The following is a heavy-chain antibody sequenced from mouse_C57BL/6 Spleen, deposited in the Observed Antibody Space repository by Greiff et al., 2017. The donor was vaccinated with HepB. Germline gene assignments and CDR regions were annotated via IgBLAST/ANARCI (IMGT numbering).Heavy chain of an antibody. V-gene: IGHV3-1*01. D-gene: IGHD1-1*01. Sequence: VQLQQSGPGMVKPSQSLSLTCTVTGYSITSGYDWHWIRHFPGNKLEWMGYISYSGSTNYNPSLKSRISITHDTSKNHFFLKLNSVTTEDTATYDCARGSYGSSYYFDYWGQGTTLTVSS. CDR1: GYSITSGYD. J-gene: IGHJ2*01. CDR3: ARGSYGSSYYFDY. CDR2: ISYSGST.